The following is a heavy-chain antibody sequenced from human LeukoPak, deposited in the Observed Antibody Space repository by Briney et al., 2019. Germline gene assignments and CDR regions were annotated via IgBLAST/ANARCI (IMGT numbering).Heavy chain of an antibody. V-gene: IGHV3-7*01. D-gene: IGHD3-10*01. J-gene: IGHJ3*02. CDR3: ARDFASYYGSGSYSDAFDI. CDR1: GFTYSSYW. CDR2: IMQDGSEK. Sequence: PGGSLRLSCAASGFTYSSYWMSWVRQAPGKGLEWVANIMQDGSEKYYVDSVKGRFTISRDNAKNSLYLQMNSLRAEDTAVYYCARDFASYYGSGSYSDAFDIWGQGTMVTVSS.